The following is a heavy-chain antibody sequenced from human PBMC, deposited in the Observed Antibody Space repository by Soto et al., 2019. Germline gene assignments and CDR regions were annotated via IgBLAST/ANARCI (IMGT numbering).Heavy chain of an antibody. CDR3: ARVTHGRDSYYYYGMDV. CDR1: GGTFSSYA. J-gene: IGHJ6*02. CDR2: IIPIFGTA. Sequence: SVKVSCKASGGTFSSYAISWVRQAPGQGLEWMGGIIPIFGTANYAQKFQGRVTITADKSTSTAYMELSSLRSEDTAVYYCARVTHGRDSYYYYGMDVWGQGTTVTVSS. D-gene: IGHD2-15*01. V-gene: IGHV1-69*06.